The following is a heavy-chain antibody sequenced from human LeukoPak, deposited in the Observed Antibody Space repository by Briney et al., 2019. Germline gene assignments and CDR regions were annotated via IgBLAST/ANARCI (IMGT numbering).Heavy chain of an antibody. CDR3: ARTTAVLLWFGESYCYMDV. CDR1: GGSFSGYY. CDR2: INHSGST. Sequence: SETLSLTCAVYGGSFSGYYWSWIRQPPGKGLEWIGEINHSGSTNYNPSLKSRVTISVDTSKNQFSLKLSSVTAADTAVYYCARTTAVLLWFGESYCYMDVWGKGTTVTISS. D-gene: IGHD3-10*01. J-gene: IGHJ6*03. V-gene: IGHV4-34*01.